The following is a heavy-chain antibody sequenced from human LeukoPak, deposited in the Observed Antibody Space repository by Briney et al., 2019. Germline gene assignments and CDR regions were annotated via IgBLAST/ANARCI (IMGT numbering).Heavy chain of an antibody. V-gene: IGHV1-46*01. Sequence: ASVKVSCNASGYTFTGYYMHWVRQAPGQGLEWMGIINPSGGSTSYAQKFQGRVSMTRDTSTSTVYMELSSLRSEDTAVYYCARDVGVAVYYMDVWGKGTTVTVSS. CDR1: GYTFTGYY. CDR3: ARDVGVAVYYMDV. CDR2: INPSGGST. J-gene: IGHJ6*03. D-gene: IGHD2-15*01.